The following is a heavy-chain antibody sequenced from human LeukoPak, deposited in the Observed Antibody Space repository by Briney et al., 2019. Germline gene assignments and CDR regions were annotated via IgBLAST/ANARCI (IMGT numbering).Heavy chain of an antibody. CDR1: GGSIGSGGYY. D-gene: IGHD3-10*01. CDR2: IYYSGST. Sequence: SQTLSLTCTVSGGSIGSGGYYWSWIRQHPGKGLEWIGYIYYSGSTYYNPSLKSRVTISVDTSKNQFSLKLSSVTAADTAVYYCARVEGSGSYPIFDYWGQGTLVTVSS. J-gene: IGHJ4*02. CDR3: ARVEGSGSYPIFDY. V-gene: IGHV4-31*03.